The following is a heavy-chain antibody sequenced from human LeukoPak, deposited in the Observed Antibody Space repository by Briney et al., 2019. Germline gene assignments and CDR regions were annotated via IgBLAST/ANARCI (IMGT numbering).Heavy chain of an antibody. CDR2: ISAYNGNT. J-gene: IGHJ4*02. V-gene: IGHV1-18*01. CDR1: GGTFSSYA. CDR3: ARNGNVPRRGYFDY. D-gene: IGHD1-1*01. Sequence: ASVKVSCKASGGTFSSYAISWVRQAPGQGLEWMGWISAYNGNTNYAQKLQGRVTMTTDTSTSTAYMELRSLRSDDTAVYYCARNGNVPRRGYFDYWGQGTLVTVSS.